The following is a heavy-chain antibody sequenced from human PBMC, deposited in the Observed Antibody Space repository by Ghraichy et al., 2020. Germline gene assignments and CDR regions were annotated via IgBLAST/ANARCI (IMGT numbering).Heavy chain of an antibody. CDR3: ARASPLWEVAFDY. Sequence: SETLSLTCAVYGGSFSGYYWSWIRQPPGKGLEWIGEINHSGSTNYNPSLKSRVTISVDTSKNQFSLKLSSVTAADTAVYYCARASPLWEVAFDYWGQGTLVTVSS. CDR1: GGSFSGYY. CDR2: INHSGST. J-gene: IGHJ4*02. D-gene: IGHD1-26*01. V-gene: IGHV4-34*01.